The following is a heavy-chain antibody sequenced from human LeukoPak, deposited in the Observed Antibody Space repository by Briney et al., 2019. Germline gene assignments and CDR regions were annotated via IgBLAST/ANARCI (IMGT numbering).Heavy chain of an antibody. V-gene: IGHV1-69*04. CDR3: ARLSGSYVDY. CDR2: IIPILGIA. J-gene: IGHJ4*02. Sequence: GASVKVSCKASGGTFTSYAISWVRQAPGQGLEWMGRIIPILGIANYAQKFQGRVTITADKSTSTAYMELSSLRSEDTAVYYCARLSGSYVDYRGQGTLVTVSS. CDR1: GGTFTSYA. D-gene: IGHD1-26*01.